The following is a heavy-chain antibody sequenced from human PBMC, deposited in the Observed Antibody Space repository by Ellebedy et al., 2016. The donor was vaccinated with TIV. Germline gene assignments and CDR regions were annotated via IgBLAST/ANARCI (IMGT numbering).Heavy chain of an antibody. J-gene: IGHJ4*02. CDR1: GGSISSYY. CDR3: ARDVGGNVVPAAIVY. V-gene: IGHV4-59*12. D-gene: IGHD2-2*01. CDR2: IYYSGST. Sequence: SETLSLTCTVSGGSISSYYWSWIRQHPGKGLEWIGYIYYSGSTNYNPSLKSRVTISVDTSKNPFSLKLSSVTAADTAVYYCARDVGGNVVPAAIVYWGQGTLVTVSS.